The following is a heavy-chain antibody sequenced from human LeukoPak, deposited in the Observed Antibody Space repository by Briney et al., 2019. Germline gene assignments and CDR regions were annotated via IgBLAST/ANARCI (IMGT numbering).Heavy chain of an antibody. V-gene: IGHV3-9*01. J-gene: IGHJ5*02. CDR1: GFTFSSCP. D-gene: IGHD3-16*01. Sequence: GKSLRLSCAASGFTFSSCPMHWVRHAPGKGLEWVSGISWNSGSIGYADSVRGRFTISRDNAKNSLYLQMNSLRAEDTALYYCAKEKGLTWGQGTLVTVSS. CDR2: ISWNSGSI. CDR3: AKEKGLT.